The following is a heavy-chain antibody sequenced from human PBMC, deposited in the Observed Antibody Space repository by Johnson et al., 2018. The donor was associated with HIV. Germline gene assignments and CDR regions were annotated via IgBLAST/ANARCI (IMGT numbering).Heavy chain of an antibody. D-gene: IGHD1-26*01. Sequence: VQLVESGGGLVKPGWSLRLSCEASGFTFVGHAMHWVRQAPGEGLDWVAAISYDGSVQSYADSVKGRFTISRDNSKNTLYLQVDSLRAEDTAVYYCARDVAVGTTIGTIDVWGQGTMVAVSS. CDR2: ISYDGSVQ. J-gene: IGHJ3*01. CDR1: GFTFVGHA. V-gene: IGHV3-30*04. CDR3: ARDVAVGTTIGTIDV.